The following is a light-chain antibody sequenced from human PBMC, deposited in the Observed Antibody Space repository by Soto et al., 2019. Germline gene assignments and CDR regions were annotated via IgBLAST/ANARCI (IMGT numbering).Light chain of an antibody. CDR3: QQSDTYPLT. J-gene: IGKJ5*01. Sequence: IQMTQSASPLPSCWGDRVTLSWRASQSIGTWLAWYQHRPGKAPSLLIYDASTLRSGVPSRFSGSGSGTEFTLTISSLQADDFATYYCQQSDTYPLTFGQGTRLEIK. CDR1: QSIGTW. V-gene: IGKV1-5*01. CDR2: DAS.